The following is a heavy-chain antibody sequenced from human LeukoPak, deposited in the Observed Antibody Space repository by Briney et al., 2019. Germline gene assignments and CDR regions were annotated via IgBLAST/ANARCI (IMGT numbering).Heavy chain of an antibody. V-gene: IGHV4-39*01. J-gene: IGHJ6*02. CDR1: GGSISSSSYY. CDR2: IYYSGST. Sequence: SETLSLTCTVSGGSISSSSYYWGWIRQPPGKGLEWIGSIYYSGSTYYNPSLKSRVTISVDTSKNQFPLKLSSVTAADTAVYYCARGTRRGYSYGYYYYYGMDVWGQGTTVTVSS. CDR3: ARGTRRGYSYGYYYYYGMDV. D-gene: IGHD5-18*01.